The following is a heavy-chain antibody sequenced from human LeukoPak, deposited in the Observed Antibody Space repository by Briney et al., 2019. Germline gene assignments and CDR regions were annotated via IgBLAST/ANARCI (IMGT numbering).Heavy chain of an antibody. Sequence: ASVKVSCKASGYTFSTYGISWVRQAPGQGLEWIGWISAYSGNTNYAQKFQGRVTMTTDTSTSTAYMELRSLRSDDTVVYYCASESASFFGMDGWGQGTTVSVSS. V-gene: IGHV1-18*04. CDR3: ASESASFFGMDG. CDR1: GYTFSTYG. CDR2: ISAYSGNT. J-gene: IGHJ6*01.